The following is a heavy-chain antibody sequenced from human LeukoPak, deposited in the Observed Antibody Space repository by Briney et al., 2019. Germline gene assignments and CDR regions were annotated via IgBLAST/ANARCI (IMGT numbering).Heavy chain of an antibody. J-gene: IGHJ5*02. CDR1: GDTFSSYA. CDR3: ARDWGLAYDFWSGYYKGNWFDP. V-gene: IGHV1-69*13. CDR2: IIPILGTA. Sequence: ASVKVSCKTSGDTFSSYAISWVRQAPGQGLEWMGGIIPILGTANYAQEFQGRVTITADESTSTAYMELSSLRSEDTAVYFCARDWGLAYDFWSGYYKGNWFDPWGQGTLVTVSS. D-gene: IGHD3-3*01.